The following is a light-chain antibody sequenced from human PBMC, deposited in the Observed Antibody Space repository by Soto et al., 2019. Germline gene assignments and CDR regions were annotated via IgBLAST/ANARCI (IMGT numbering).Light chain of an antibody. Sequence: EILLTQTPDTLSVSPGERATLSCSASQSVSSYLAWYQQKPGQAPRLLIYDASNRATGIPARFSGSGSGTDFTLTISSLEPEDFAVYYCQQRSNWPPITFGQGTRLEI. CDR1: QSVSSY. V-gene: IGKV3-11*01. J-gene: IGKJ5*01. CDR3: QQRSNWPPIT. CDR2: DAS.